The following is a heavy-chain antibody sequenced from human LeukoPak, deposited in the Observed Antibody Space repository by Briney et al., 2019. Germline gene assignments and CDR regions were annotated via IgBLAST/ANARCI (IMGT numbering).Heavy chain of an antibody. CDR1: GGSISSGSYY. J-gene: IGHJ4*02. V-gene: IGHV4-61*10. Sequence: SETLSLTCTVSGGSISSGSYYWSWIRQPAGKGLEWIGYTYYSGSTNYNPSLKSRVTISVDTSKNQFSLRLSSVTAADTAVYYCARHHYDSSGYPYWGQGTLVTVSS. D-gene: IGHD3-22*01. CDR2: TYYSGST. CDR3: ARHHYDSSGYPY.